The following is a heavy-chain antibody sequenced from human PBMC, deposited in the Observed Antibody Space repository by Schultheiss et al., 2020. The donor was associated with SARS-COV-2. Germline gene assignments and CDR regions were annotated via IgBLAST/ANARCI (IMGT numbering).Heavy chain of an antibody. CDR3: ARTYGDYVGGDAFDI. D-gene: IGHD4-17*01. Sequence: SETLSLTCTVSGGSISSYYWSWIRQPPGKGLEWIGYIYYSGSTNYNPSLKSRVTISVDTSKNQFSLKLSSVTAADTAVYYCARTYGDYVGGDAFDIWGQGTMVTVSS. J-gene: IGHJ3*02. CDR1: GGSISSYY. V-gene: IGHV4-59*01. CDR2: IYYSGST.